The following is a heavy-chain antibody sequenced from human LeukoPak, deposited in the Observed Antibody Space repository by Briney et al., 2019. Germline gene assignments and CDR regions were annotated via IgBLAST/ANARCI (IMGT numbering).Heavy chain of an antibody. J-gene: IGHJ4*02. D-gene: IGHD6-13*01. CDR1: GFTVSSSY. CDR3: ARRGSSWFGY. CDR2: LYSGGNT. Sequence: GGSLRLSCAASGFTVSSSYMSWVRQAPGKGLEWVSILYSGGNTYYADSVKGRFTIARDNSRNTLYLQMNSLRAEDTAVYYCARRGSSWFGYWGQGTLVTVFS. V-gene: IGHV3-66*04.